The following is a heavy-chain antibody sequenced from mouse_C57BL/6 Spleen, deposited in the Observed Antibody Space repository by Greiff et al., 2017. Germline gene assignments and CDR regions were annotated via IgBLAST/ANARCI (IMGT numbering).Heavy chain of an antibody. CDR2: ITPYSGAT. D-gene: IGHD1-1*01. J-gene: IGHJ1*03. CDR3: ARSNYCSSPCYFDV. CDR1: GYSFTGNF. V-gene: IGHV1-37*01. Sequence: VQLQQSGPELVKPGASVKISCKASGYSFTGNFMHWVKQSHGQSLEWIGSITPYSGATLYNEKFKGKDTLTVDKSSSTAHMELLRLTSEDFAVYYCARSNYCSSPCYFDVWGTGTTVTVSS.